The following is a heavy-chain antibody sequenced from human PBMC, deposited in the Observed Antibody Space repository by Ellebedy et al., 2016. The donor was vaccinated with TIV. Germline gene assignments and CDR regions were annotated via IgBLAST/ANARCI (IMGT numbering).Heavy chain of an antibody. V-gene: IGHV3-21*03. CDR2: IASRGTSN. D-gene: IGHD5-12*01. J-gene: IGHJ4*02. CDR3: ARDYIRGYDRRSLDS. CDR1: GFDFLYYR. Sequence: GESLKISXVGSGFDFLYYRMNWVRQAPGKGPEWVSTIASRGTSNSYADSVKGRFTVSRDNAKNSLFLQMDSLRVEDTAVYYCARDYIRGYDRRSLDSWGQGTLVTVSS.